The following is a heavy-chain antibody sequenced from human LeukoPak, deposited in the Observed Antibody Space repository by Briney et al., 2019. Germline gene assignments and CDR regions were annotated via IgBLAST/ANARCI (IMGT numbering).Heavy chain of an antibody. D-gene: IGHD3-10*01. Sequence: GGSLRLSCAASGVTVSNNYMSWVRQAPGKALEWVSVIYSGGSTYYADSVKGRFTISRDKSKNTVYLQMNSLRAEDTAVYYCARDGVRRFGELNAFDIWGQGTMVTVSS. CDR3: ARDGVRRFGELNAFDI. CDR2: IYSGGST. CDR1: GVTVSNNY. V-gene: IGHV3-66*01. J-gene: IGHJ3*02.